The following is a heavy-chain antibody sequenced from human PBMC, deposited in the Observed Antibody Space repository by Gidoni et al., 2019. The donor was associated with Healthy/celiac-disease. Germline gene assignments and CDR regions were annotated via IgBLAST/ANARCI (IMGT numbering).Heavy chain of an antibody. Sequence: EVQLLESGGGLVQPGGSLRLSCAASAFPFSSYAMSWVRQATGKGLEWVLAISGSGGSTYYADSVKGLFTISRDNSKNTLYLQMNSLRAEDTAVYYCAKGQYGSGSYYKKGFDYWGQGTLVTVSS. V-gene: IGHV3-23*01. D-gene: IGHD3-10*01. CDR3: AKGQYGSGSYYKKGFDY. CDR2: ISGSGGST. J-gene: IGHJ4*02. CDR1: AFPFSSYA.